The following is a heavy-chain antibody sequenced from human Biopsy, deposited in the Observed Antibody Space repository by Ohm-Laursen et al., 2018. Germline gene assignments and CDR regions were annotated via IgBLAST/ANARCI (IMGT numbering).Heavy chain of an antibody. CDR3: ARATNSTGWPYYYFYGMDV. D-gene: IGHD2/OR15-2a*01. Sequence: SQTLSLTCTVSGGSISCDYWSWIRQTPGQGLEWIGYIYYSGSTNYNPSLKSRVTISVDTSKNQFSLRLNSVTAADTAVYYCARATNSTGWPYYYFYGMDVWGQGTTVTVSS. CDR2: IYYSGST. CDR1: GGSISCDY. J-gene: IGHJ6*02. V-gene: IGHV4-59*01.